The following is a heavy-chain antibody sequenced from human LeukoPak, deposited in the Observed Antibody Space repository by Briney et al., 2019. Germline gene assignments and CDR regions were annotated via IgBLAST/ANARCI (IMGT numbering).Heavy chain of an antibody. J-gene: IGHJ4*02. D-gene: IGHD2-15*01. CDR1: GFTFSSYG. Sequence: PGRSLRLSCAASGFTFSSYGMHWVRQAPGKGLEWVALIWYDGNNKYYADPVKGRFTISRDNSKNTLYLQLNSLRAEDTAVYYCARQHCSGGDCYFFDWGQGTLVTVSS. CDR2: IWYDGNNK. V-gene: IGHV3-33*01. CDR3: ARQHCSGGDCYFFD.